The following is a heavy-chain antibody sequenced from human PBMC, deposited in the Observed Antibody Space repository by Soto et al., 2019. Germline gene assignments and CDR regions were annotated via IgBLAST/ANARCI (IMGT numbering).Heavy chain of an antibody. V-gene: IGHV3-30*18. J-gene: IGHJ4*02. CDR1: GFTFSSYG. CDR2: ISYDGSNK. D-gene: IGHD2-2*01. CDR3: AKSIVVVAPFDY. Sequence: QVQLVESGGGVVQPGRSLRLSCAASGFTFSSYGMHWVRQAPGKGLEWVAVISYDGSNKYYADSVKGRFTISRDNSKNTLYLQMNSLRAEDTAGYYCAKSIVVVAPFDYWGQGTLVTVSS.